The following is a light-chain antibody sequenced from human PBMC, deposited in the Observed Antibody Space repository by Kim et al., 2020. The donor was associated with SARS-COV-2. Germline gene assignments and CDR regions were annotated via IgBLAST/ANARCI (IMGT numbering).Light chain of an antibody. CDR2: GAS. CDR1: QGISNY. CDR3: QKYNSAPFT. V-gene: IGKV1-27*01. Sequence: DIQMTQSPSSLSASVGDRVTITCRASQGISNYLAWYQQKSGKVPKLLIYGASTLQSGVPSRFSGSGSGTDFTLSISSLQAEDVATYYCQKYNSAPFTFGQGTRLEIK. J-gene: IGKJ5*01.